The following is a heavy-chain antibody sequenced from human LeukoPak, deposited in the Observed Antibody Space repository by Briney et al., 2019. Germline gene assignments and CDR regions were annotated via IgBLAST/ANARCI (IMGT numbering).Heavy chain of an antibody. D-gene: IGHD3-3*01. Sequence: SETLSLTCTVSGGSISSYYWSWIRQPPGKGLEWTGYIYYSGSTNYNPSLKSRVTISVDTSKNQFSLKLSSVTAADTAVYYCARAGYDFWSGHMMRGWFDPWGQGTLVTVSS. CDR1: GGSISSYY. CDR3: ARAGYDFWSGHMMRGWFDP. CDR2: IYYSGST. V-gene: IGHV4-59*01. J-gene: IGHJ5*02.